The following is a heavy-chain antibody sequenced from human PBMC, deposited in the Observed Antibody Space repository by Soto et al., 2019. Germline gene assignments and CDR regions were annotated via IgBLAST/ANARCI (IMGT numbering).Heavy chain of an antibody. J-gene: IGHJ6*02. V-gene: IGHV4-59*12. CDR2: ISYSGST. Sequence: SETLSLTCTVSGGSISSYYWSWIRQPPGRGLEWIGYISYSGSTNYNPSLKSRVTISVDTSKNQFSLKLSSVTAADTAVYYCARGGRRSPGMDVWGQGTTVTVSS. CDR1: GGSISSYY. CDR3: ARGGRRSPGMDV.